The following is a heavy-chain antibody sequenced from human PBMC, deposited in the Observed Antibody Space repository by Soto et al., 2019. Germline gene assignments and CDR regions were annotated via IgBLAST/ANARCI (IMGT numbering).Heavy chain of an antibody. Sequence: GSLRLSCAASGCTFSSYSMSGVRQAPGKGLEWVSAISGSGGSTYYADSVKGRFTISRDNSKNTLYLQMNSLRAEDTAVYYCAKDVVMGGYDYSYYFDYWGQGTLSTVSS. V-gene: IGHV3-23*01. CDR2: ISGSGGST. CDR3: AKDVVMGGYDYSYYFDY. J-gene: IGHJ4*02. CDR1: GCTFSSYS. D-gene: IGHD5-12*01.